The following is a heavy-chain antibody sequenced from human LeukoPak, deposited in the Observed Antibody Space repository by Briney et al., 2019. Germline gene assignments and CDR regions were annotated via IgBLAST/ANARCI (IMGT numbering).Heavy chain of an antibody. CDR1: GGSISSGDYY. CDR2: IYYSGST. D-gene: IGHD3-9*01. CDR3: ARGGPLRYFDWLSNAHNYYYYYMDV. J-gene: IGHJ6*03. V-gene: IGHV4-61*08. Sequence: SETLSLTCTVSGGSISSGDYYWSWIRQPPGKGLEWIGYIYYSGSTNYNPSLKSRVTISVDTSKNQFSLKLSSVTAADTAVYYCARGGPLRYFDWLSNAHNYYYYYMDVWGKGTTVTVSS.